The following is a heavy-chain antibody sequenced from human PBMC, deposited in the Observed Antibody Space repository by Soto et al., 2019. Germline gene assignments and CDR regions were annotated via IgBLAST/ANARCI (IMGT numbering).Heavy chain of an antibody. CDR3: ARRHYYDSSGYLDY. CDR2: IYYSGST. Sequence: PSETLSLTCTVSGGSISSGGYYWSWIRQHPGKGLEWIGYIYYSGSTYYNPSLKSRVTISVDTSKNQFSLKLSSVTAADTAVYYCARRHYYDSSGYLDYWGQGTPVTVSS. V-gene: IGHV4-31*03. D-gene: IGHD3-22*01. CDR1: GGSISSGGYY. J-gene: IGHJ4*02.